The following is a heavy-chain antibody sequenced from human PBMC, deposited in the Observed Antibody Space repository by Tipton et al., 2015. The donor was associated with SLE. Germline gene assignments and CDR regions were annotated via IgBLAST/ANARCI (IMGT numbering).Heavy chain of an antibody. D-gene: IGHD6-13*01. CDR2: INHSGST. CDR3: ARRGQQTGMDV. CDR1: GGSISSGSYY. V-gene: IGHV4-39*07. J-gene: IGHJ6*02. Sequence: TLSLTCTVSGGSISSGSYYWSWIRQPPGKGLEWIGEINHSGSTNYNPSLKSRVTISVDTSKNQFSLKLSPVTAADTAVYCCARRGQQTGMDVWGQGTTVTVSS.